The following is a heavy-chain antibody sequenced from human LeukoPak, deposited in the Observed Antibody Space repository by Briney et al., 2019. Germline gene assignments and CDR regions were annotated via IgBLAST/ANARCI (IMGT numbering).Heavy chain of an antibody. CDR3: ARGPDY. J-gene: IGHJ4*02. CDR2: IWYDGRNK. CDR1: GFTFSSYG. V-gene: IGHV3-33*01. Sequence: GGSLRLSCAASGFTFSSYGMHWVRQAPGKGLEWVAVIWYDGRNKYYADSVKGRFTISRDNSRSTLYLQMNSLRAEDTAVYYCARGPDYWGQGTLVTVSS.